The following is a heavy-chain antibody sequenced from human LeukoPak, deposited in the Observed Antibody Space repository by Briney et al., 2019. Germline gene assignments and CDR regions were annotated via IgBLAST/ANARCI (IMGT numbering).Heavy chain of an antibody. CDR2: INHSGST. Sequence: SETLSLTCAVYGGSFSGYYWSWIRQPPGKGLEWIGEINHSGSTNYNPSLKSRVTISVDTSKNQFSLKLSSVTAADTAVYYCARGPPYSSQPPWGQGTLVTVPS. CDR1: GGSFSGYY. J-gene: IGHJ5*02. CDR3: ARGPPYSSQPP. D-gene: IGHD6-13*01. V-gene: IGHV4-34*01.